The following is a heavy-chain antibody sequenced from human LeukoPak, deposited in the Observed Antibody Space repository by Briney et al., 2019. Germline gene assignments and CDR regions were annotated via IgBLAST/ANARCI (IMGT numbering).Heavy chain of an antibody. CDR2: ISYSGRT. CDR3: ARLRAYYYDSSGYYNFDF. D-gene: IGHD3-22*01. Sequence: SETLSLTCTVSGGSISSSSFYWGWIRQPPGKGLECIGRISYSGRTYYNPSLQSRVTISVDTSKNQFSLGLSSVTAADTAVYYCARLRAYYYDSSGYYNFDFWGQGTLVTVSS. V-gene: IGHV4-39*01. CDR1: GGSISSSSFY. J-gene: IGHJ4*02.